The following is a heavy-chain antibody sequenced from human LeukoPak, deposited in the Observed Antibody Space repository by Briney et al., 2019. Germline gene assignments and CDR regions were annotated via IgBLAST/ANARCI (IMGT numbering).Heavy chain of an antibody. CDR2: ISGGSITT. J-gene: IGHJ4*02. D-gene: IGHD6-19*01. CDR3: PRQSYASGWNPFDY. CDR1: GFTFSNYA. V-gene: IGHV3-23*01. Sequence: AGGSLRLSCAASGFTFSNYAMSWVRQAPGKGLEWVSTISGGSITTYYADSAKGRFTISRDNSKNTMFLQMNSLRADDTAVYYCPRQSYASGWNPFDYWGQGILVTVSS.